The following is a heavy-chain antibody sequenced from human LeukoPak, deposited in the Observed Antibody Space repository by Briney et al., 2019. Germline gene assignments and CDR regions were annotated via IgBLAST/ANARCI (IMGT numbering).Heavy chain of an antibody. CDR2: IRSKAYGGTT. J-gene: IGHJ5*02. CDR3: TRGYCSSTSCYDENWFDP. CDR1: GFTFGDYA. V-gene: IGHV3-49*03. Sequence: SLRLSCTASGFTFGDYAMSWFRQAPGKGLEWVGFIRSKAYGGTTEYAASVKGRFTISRDDSKSIAYLQMNSLKAEDTAVYYCTRGYCSSTSCYDENWFDPWGQGTLVTVSS. D-gene: IGHD2-2*01.